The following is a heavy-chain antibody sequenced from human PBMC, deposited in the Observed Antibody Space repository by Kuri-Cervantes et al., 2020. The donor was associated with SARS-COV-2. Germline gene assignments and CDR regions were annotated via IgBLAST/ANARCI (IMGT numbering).Heavy chain of an antibody. J-gene: IGHJ4*02. CDR1: GYTFTGYY. Sequence: ASVKVSCKASGYTFTGYYMHRVRQAPGQGLEWMGWISAYNGNTNYAQKLQGRVTMTTDTSTSTAYMELRSLRSDDTAVYYCARGDIHLGYCSSTSCAYYFDYWGQGTLVTVSS. CDR2: ISAYNGNT. V-gene: IGHV1-18*04. CDR3: ARGDIHLGYCSSTSCAYYFDY. D-gene: IGHD2-2*01.